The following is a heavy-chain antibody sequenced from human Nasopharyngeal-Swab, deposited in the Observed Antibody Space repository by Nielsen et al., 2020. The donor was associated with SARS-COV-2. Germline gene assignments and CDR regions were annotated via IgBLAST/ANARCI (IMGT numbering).Heavy chain of an antibody. Sequence: WIRQPPGKGLEWIGYIYYSGGTNYNPSLKSRVTISVDTSKNQFSLKLSSVTAADTAVYYCARGGFSGSYSPYYYYGMDVWGQGTTVTVSS. J-gene: IGHJ6*02. V-gene: IGHV4-59*01. CDR2: IYYSGGT. CDR3: ARGGFSGSYSPYYYYGMDV. D-gene: IGHD3-10*01.